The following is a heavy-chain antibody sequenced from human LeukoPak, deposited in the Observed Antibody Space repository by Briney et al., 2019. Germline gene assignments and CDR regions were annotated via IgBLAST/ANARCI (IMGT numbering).Heavy chain of an antibody. CDR2: ISGSGGST. V-gene: IGHV3-23*01. Sequence: PGGSLRLSCAASGFTFSSYAMSWVRQAPGKGLEWVSAISGSGGSTYYADSVKGRFTISRENSKNTLYLQMNSLRAEDTAVYYCARRCGGGFVVVPAYFDYWGQGTLVTVSS. D-gene: IGHD2-2*01. CDR1: GFTFSSYA. CDR3: ARRCGGGFVVVPAYFDY. J-gene: IGHJ4*02.